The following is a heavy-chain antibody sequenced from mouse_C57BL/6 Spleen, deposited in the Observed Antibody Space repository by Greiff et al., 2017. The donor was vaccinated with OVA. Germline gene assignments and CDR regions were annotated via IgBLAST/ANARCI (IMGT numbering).Heavy chain of an antibody. Sequence: VKLVESGPGLVQPSQSLSITCTVSGFSLTSYGVHWVRQSPGKGLEWLGVIWSGGSTDYNAAFISRLSISKDNSKSQVVFKMNSLQADDTAIYYCARSLLRGYYAMDYWGQGTSVTVSS. J-gene: IGHJ4*01. CDR1: GFSLTSYG. V-gene: IGHV2-2*01. D-gene: IGHD1-1*01. CDR3: ARSLLRGYYAMDY. CDR2: IWSGGST.